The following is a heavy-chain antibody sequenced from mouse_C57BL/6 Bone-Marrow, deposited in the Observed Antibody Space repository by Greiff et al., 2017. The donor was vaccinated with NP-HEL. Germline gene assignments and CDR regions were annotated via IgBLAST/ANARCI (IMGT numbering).Heavy chain of an antibody. CDR1: GFNIKDDY. D-gene: IGHD1-1*01. J-gene: IGHJ4*01. CDR2: IDPENGDT. Sequence: VQLKQSGAELVRPGASVKLSCTASGFNIKDDYMHWVKQRPEQGLEWIGWIDPENGDTEYASKFQGKATITADTSSNTAYLQLSSLTSEDTAVYYCTQIYYYGSSYVDYAMDYWGQGTSVTVSS. CDR3: TQIYYYGSSYVDYAMDY. V-gene: IGHV14-4*01.